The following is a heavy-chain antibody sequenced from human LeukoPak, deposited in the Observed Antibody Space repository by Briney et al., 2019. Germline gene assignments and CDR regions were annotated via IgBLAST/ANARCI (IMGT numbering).Heavy chain of an antibody. V-gene: IGHV3-7*05. J-gene: IGHJ4*02. Sequence: GGSLRLSCAASGFTFSSYWMSWVRQAPGKGLEWVANIKQDGSDKNYVDSVKGRFTISRDNSKNTLYLQMNSLRAEDTAVYYCAKDYYPGNYDILTGPLDYWGQGTLVAVSS. CDR1: GFTFSSYW. CDR2: IKQDGSDK. CDR3: AKDYYPGNYDILTGPLDY. D-gene: IGHD3-9*01.